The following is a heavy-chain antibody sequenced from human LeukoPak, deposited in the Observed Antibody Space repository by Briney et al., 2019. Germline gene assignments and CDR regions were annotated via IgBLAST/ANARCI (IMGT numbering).Heavy chain of an antibody. J-gene: IGHJ4*02. CDR1: GFTFSSYT. D-gene: IGHD2/OR15-2a*01. CDR3: GRGSNVLDY. Sequence: PGGSLRLSCAASGFTFSSYTVHWVRQAPGKGLEWVSVISYDGNNKYYADSVKGRFTISRDNSKNTLFLQMNGLRAEDTDVYYWGRGSNVLDYWGQGTLVTVSS. CDR2: ISYDGNNK. V-gene: IGHV3-30*01.